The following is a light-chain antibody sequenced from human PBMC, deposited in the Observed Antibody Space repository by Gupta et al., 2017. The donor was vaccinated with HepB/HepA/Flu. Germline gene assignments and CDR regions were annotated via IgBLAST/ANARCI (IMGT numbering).Light chain of an antibody. CDR2: GKN. J-gene: IGLJ2*01. Sequence: SSELTQDPAVSVALGQTVRITCQGDSLRNYYVSWYQQKPGQAPILVIYGKNNRPSGIPGRFSGSSSGRTASLTITGAQAEDEADYYCNSRDSSTDHVIFGGGTKLTVL. CDR3: NSRDSSTDHVI. V-gene: IGLV3-19*01. CDR1: SLRNYY.